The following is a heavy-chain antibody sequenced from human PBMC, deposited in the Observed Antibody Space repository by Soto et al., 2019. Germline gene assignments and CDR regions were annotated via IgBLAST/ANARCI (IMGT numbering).Heavy chain of an antibody. CDR2: ISGSGGST. J-gene: IGHJ6*02. CDR3: AKDTSLLRPYYYYGMDV. V-gene: IGHV3-23*01. D-gene: IGHD3-16*01. Sequence: VQLLESGGGLVQPGGSLRLSCAASGFTFSSYAMSWVRQAPGKGLEWVSAISGSGGSTYYADSVKGRFTISRDNSKNTLYLQMNSLRAEDTAVYYCAKDTSLLRPYYYYGMDVWGQGTTVTVSS. CDR1: GFTFSSYA.